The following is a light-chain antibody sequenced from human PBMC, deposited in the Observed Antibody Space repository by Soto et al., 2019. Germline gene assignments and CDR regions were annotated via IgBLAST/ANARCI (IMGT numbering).Light chain of an antibody. CDR2: EVS. J-gene: IGLJ2*01. Sequence: QSALTQPASVSGSPGQSITISCTGTSSDVGGYNYVSWYQQHPGKAPKLMIYEVSNRPSGVSHRFSGSKSGNTASLTISGLQAEDEADYYCSSSTSSSTLGVFGGGTKLTVL. CDR3: SSSTSSSTLGV. CDR1: SSDVGGYNY. V-gene: IGLV2-14*01.